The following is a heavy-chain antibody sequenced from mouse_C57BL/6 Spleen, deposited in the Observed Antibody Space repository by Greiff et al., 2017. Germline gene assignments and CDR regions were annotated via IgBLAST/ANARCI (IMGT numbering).Heavy chain of an antibody. CDR2: IDPSDSYT. Sequence: VKLQQPGAELVKPGASVKLSCKASGYTFTSYWMQWVKQRPGQGLEWIGEIDPSDSYTNYNQKFKGKATLTVDTSSSTAYMQLSSLTSEDSAVYYCATYGYAMDYWGQGTSVTVSS. J-gene: IGHJ4*01. CDR1: GYTFTSYW. CDR3: ATYGYAMDY. V-gene: IGHV1-50*01. D-gene: IGHD1-1*01.